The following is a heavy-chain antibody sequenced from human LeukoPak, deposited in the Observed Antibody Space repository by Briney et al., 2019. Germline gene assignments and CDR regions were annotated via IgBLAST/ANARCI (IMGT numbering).Heavy chain of an antibody. CDR2: IYRSGST. Sequence: SETLSLTCAVYGGSFSSYYWGWIRQPPGKGLEWIGSIYRSGSTYYNPSLKSRVTIAVETSKNQFSLKLSSVTAADKAVYYCARSCRILDIVATIRARLGGNGFDIWGQGTMVTVSS. D-gene: IGHD5-12*01. V-gene: IGHV4-34*01. J-gene: IGHJ3*02. CDR1: GGSFSSYY. CDR3: ARSCRILDIVATIRARLGGNGFDI.